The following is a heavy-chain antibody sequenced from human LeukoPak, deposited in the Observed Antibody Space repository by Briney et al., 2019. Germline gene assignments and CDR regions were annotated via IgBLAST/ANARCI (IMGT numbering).Heavy chain of an antibody. CDR2: ISSSSSYI. D-gene: IGHD3-10*01. Sequence: GSLRLSCAASGFTFSSYSMNWVRQAPGKGLEWVSSISSSSSYIYYADSVKGRFTISRDNAKNSLYLQMNSLRAEDTAVYYCAGDGFSSVRGVIRNWFDPWGQGTLVTVSS. V-gene: IGHV3-21*01. CDR1: GFTFSSYS. CDR3: AGDGFSSVRGVIRNWFDP. J-gene: IGHJ5*02.